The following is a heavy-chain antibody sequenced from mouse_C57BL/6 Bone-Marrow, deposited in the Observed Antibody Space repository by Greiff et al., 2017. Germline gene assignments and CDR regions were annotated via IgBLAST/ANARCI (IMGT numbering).Heavy chain of an antibody. V-gene: IGHV1-81*01. CDR1: GYTFTSYG. Sequence: QVHVKQSGAELARPGASVKLSCKASGYTFTSYGISWVKQRTGQGLEWIGEIYPRSGNTYYNEKFKGKATLTADKSSSTAYMELRSLTSEDSAVYFCARGGRRWYFDVWGTGTTVTVSS. CDR3: ARGGRRWYFDV. CDR2: IYPRSGNT. J-gene: IGHJ1*03.